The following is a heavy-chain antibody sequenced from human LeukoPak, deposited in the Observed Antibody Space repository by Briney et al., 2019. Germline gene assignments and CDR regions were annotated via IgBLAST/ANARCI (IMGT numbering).Heavy chain of an antibody. D-gene: IGHD3-22*01. CDR3: AKDFAMIVVGD. Sequence: PGRSLRLSCAASGFTFSSYAMHWVRQAPGKGLEWVAVISYDGSNKYYADSVKGRFTISRDNSKNTLYLQMNSLRAEDTAVYYCAKDFAMIVVGDWGQGTLVTVSS. V-gene: IGHV3-30*04. CDR1: GFTFSSYA. CDR2: ISYDGSNK. J-gene: IGHJ4*02.